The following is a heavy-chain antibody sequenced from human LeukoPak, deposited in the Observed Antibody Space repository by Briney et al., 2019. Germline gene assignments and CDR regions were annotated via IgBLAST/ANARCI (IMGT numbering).Heavy chain of an antibody. CDR1: GGSFSTYY. CDR3: ARFPCSGDSCYSGIRAFDI. D-gene: IGHD2-15*01. J-gene: IGHJ3*02. CDR2: INHSGST. Sequence: SETLSLTCAVYGGSFSTYYWNWIRQSPGKGLEWIGEINHSGSTNSNPSLKSRVTMLIDTSKNQFSLKLSSVTAADTAVYYCARFPCSGDSCYSGIRAFDIWGQGTMVIVSS. V-gene: IGHV4-34*01.